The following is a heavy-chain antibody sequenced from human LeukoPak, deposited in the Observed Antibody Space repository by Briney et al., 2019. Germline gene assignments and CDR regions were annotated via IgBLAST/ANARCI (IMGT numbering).Heavy chain of an antibody. CDR3: ARRDGPFDY. Sequence: PSETLSLTCTVSGXSISSYYWSWIRQPPGKGLEWIGHIYHTSSTSYDSSLKSRVTISVDMSKNQFSLKLSSVTAADTAVYYCARRDGPFDYWGQGTLVTVSS. CDR1: GXSISSYY. CDR2: IYHTSST. J-gene: IGHJ4*02. D-gene: IGHD5-24*01. V-gene: IGHV4-59*01.